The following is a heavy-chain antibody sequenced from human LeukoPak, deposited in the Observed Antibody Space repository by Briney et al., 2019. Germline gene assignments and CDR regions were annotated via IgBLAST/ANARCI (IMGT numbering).Heavy chain of an antibody. CDR1: GFTFSSYW. V-gene: IGHV3-7*01. D-gene: IGHD3-16*01. Sequence: GGSLRLSCAASGFTFSSYWMSWVRQAPGKGLEWVANINEHGGDMYYVGSVKGRFTISRDNAKNSLYLQMNSLRADDTAVYYCARALFTEGEDYWGQGTLVTVSS. CDR3: ARALFTEGEDY. J-gene: IGHJ4*02. CDR2: INEHGGDM.